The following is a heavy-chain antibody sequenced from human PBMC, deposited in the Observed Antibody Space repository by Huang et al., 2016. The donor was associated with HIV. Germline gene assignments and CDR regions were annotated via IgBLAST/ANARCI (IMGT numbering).Heavy chain of an antibody. CDR1: GFSFKTYA. Sequence: EVQLLESGGGLVQPGGSLRLSCTASGFSFKTYAMSWVCQAPGRGMEWVSAISGSGGSTYYADSMKGRFTISRDNSKGTLYLQMTRPRGEDTAIYYCAKGSGYTNGHGGYYYDSWGQGIMVTVSS. J-gene: IGHJ4*02. V-gene: IGHV3-23*01. CDR3: AKGSGYTNGHGGYYYDS. CDR2: ISGSGGST. D-gene: IGHD5-18*01.